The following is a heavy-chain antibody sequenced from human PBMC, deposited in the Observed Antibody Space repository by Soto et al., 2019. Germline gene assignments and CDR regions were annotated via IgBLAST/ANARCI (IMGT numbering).Heavy chain of an antibody. V-gene: IGHV1-46*03. Sequence: ASVKVACKGSGYTVTSCYIHWGRQAPGQGIEWMGIINPSGGSTSYAQKFQGRVTMTRDTSTSTVYMELSSLRSEDTAVYYCDRLMEVDYGESNGFDYWGQETLVTVSS. J-gene: IGHJ4*02. CDR2: INPSGGST. CDR1: GYTVTSCY. CDR3: DRLMEVDYGESNGFDY. D-gene: IGHD4-17*01.